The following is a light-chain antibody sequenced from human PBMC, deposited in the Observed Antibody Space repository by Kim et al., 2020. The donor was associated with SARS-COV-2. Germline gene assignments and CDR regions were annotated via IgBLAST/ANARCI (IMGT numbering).Light chain of an antibody. Sequence: DIQMTQSPSSLSASVVDRVTITCRASQSISSYLNWYQQKPGKAPKLLIYAASSLQSGVPSRFSGSGSGTDFTLTISSLQPEGFATYYCQQSYSTPWTFGQGTKVDIK. J-gene: IGKJ1*01. CDR3: QQSYSTPWT. V-gene: IGKV1-39*01. CDR1: QSISSY. CDR2: AAS.